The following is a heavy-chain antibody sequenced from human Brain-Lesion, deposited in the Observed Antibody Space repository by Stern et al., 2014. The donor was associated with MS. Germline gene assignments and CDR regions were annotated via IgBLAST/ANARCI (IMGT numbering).Heavy chain of an antibody. Sequence: QLQLQESGPGLVKPSQTLSLSCTVSGGSISSGGYYWSWIRQPAGKGLEWIGRIFNSGSTSYNPSLQSRVPTSIDTSKNQFSLRLNPMTAADTAVYYCARGRVVPGFQYYATDVWGQGTTVIVSS. J-gene: IGHJ6*02. D-gene: IGHD2-2*01. CDR1: GGSISSGGYY. CDR3: ARGRVVPGFQYYATDV. V-gene: IGHV4-61*02. CDR2: IFNSGST.